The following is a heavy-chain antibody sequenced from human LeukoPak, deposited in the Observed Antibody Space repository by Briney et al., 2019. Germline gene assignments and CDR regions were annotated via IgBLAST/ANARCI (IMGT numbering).Heavy chain of an antibody. CDR1: GGSISSSRNY. J-gene: IGHJ5*02. Sequence: PSETLSLTCSVSGGSISSSRNYCGWIRQPPGKGLEWIGSIYDRTNSDYNPSLKSRVTISVDTSKNQFSLSLTSVTAADTAVYFCAISRPYDYWTGYYVADKNWFDPWGQGTLVSVSS. CDR2: IYDRTNS. V-gene: IGHV4-39*01. CDR3: AISRPYDYWTGYYVADKNWFDP. D-gene: IGHD3-3*01.